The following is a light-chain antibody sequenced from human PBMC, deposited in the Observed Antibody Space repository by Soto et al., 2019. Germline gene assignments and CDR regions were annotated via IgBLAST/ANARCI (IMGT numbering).Light chain of an antibody. CDR1: QSVHSN. V-gene: IGKV3-15*01. CDR3: QHSTNWPPT. CDR2: YAS. Sequence: EVVLTQSPATLSVSPGERATLSCRASQSVHSNLAWYQQKPGQAPSLLISYASTRATGIPARFSGSGSGTECTLTISSLLSYDSGVYFCQHSTNWPPTVGPSTIVEIK. J-gene: IGKJ3*01.